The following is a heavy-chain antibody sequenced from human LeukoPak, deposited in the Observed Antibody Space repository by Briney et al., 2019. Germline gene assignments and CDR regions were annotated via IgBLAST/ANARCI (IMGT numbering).Heavy chain of an antibody. CDR3: ANSYSVSGSYWNY. CDR1: GFTFSSYA. J-gene: IGHJ4*02. D-gene: IGHD3-10*01. Sequence: PGGSLRLSCAASGFTFSSYAMSWVRQVPGKGLEWVSGIGSSGGSTYYADSVKGRFTISRDKSKNTVYLQMNSLRAEDTAVYYCANSYSVSGSYWNYWGQGTLVTVSS. V-gene: IGHV3-23*01. CDR2: IGSSGGST.